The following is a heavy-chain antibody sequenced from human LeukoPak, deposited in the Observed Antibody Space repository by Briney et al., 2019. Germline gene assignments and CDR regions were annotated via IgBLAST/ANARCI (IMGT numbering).Heavy chain of an antibody. CDR3: ANLEIAVAGPFDY. J-gene: IGHJ4*02. CDR1: GYTFTGYY. CDR2: INPNSGGT. Sequence: ASVKVSCKASGYTFTGYYMHWVRQAPGQGLEWMGWINPNSGGTNYAQKFQGRVTMTRDTSISTACMELSRLRSDDTAVYYCANLEIAVAGPFDYWGQGTLSPSPQ. D-gene: IGHD6-19*01. V-gene: IGHV1-2*02.